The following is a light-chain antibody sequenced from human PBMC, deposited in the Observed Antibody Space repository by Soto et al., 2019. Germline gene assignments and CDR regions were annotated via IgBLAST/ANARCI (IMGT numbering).Light chain of an antibody. CDR3: QSFDDTTVI. CDR1: SGSIAANF. J-gene: IGLJ2*01. V-gene: IGLV6-57*04. Sequence: NFMLTQPRSVSESPGKTVTISCTRSSGSIAANFVRWYQQPPGSAPTAVIFEDNQRPSGVPDRFSGSIDTSSNSASLTISGLKTEDEADYYCQSFDDTTVIFGRGTKVTVL. CDR2: EDN.